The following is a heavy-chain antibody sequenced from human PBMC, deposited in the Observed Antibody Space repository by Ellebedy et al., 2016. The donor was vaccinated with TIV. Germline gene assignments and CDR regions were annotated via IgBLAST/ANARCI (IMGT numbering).Heavy chain of an antibody. CDR3: ARAIGAADSF. CDR1: GFTLGLYW. J-gene: IGHJ4*02. CDR2: IKQDGSEK. V-gene: IGHV3-7*01. Sequence: GESLKISXAGFGFTLGLYWMSWVRQAPGKGLEWVANIKQDGSEKYYVDSVKGRFTISRDNAKNSLFLQMNSLRAEDTAVYYCARAIGAADSFWGQGTLVTVSS. D-gene: IGHD6-13*01.